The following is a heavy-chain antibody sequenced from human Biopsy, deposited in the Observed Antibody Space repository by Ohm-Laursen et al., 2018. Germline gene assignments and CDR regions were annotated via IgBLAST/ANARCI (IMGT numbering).Heavy chain of an antibody. V-gene: IGHV4-39*01. CDR2: IYNTETT. CDR1: GGSISSSTTYY. Sequence: GTLSLTCIVSGGSISSSTTYYWAWLRQPPGKGLEWIGSIYNTETTFYNPSLKSRVTISFDTSTNQFSLKVSSVTAADTALYFCARHPTGFWFDPWGHGTLVTVSS. J-gene: IGHJ5*02. CDR3: ARHPTGFWFDP.